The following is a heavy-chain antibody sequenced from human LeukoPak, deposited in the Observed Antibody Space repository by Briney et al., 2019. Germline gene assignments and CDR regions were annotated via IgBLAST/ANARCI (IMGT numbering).Heavy chain of an antibody. Sequence: GGSLRLSCAASGFTFSGSAMHWVRQASGKGLEWVGRIRSKANSYATEYAASVKGRFTISRDDSKNTAYLQMNSPKTEDTAVYYCTRHESGSYYGDYWGQGTLVTVSP. V-gene: IGHV3-73*01. J-gene: IGHJ4*02. CDR3: TRHESGSYYGDY. D-gene: IGHD1-26*01. CDR2: IRSKANSYAT. CDR1: GFTFSGSA.